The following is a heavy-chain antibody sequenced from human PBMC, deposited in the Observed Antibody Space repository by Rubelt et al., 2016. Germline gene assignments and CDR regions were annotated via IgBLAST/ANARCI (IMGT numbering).Heavy chain of an antibody. Sequence: IRQPPGKGLEWIGEINHSGSTNYNPSLKSRVTISVDTSKNQFSLKLSSVTAADTAVYYCARGLSSSSYYYYTDVWGKGTTVTVSS. V-gene: IGHV4-34*01. D-gene: IGHD6-6*01. J-gene: IGHJ6*03. CDR3: ARGLSSSSYYYYTDV. CDR2: INHSGST.